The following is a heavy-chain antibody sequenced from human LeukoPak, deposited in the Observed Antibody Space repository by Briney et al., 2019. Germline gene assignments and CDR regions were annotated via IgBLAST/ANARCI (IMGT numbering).Heavy chain of an antibody. CDR2: IWYDGSNK. J-gene: IGHJ4*02. CDR3: ARDKEGYDILTGRGGNYFDY. Sequence: GRSLRLSCAASGFIFSSYGMHWVRQAPGKGLEWVAVIWYDGSNKYYADSVKGRFTISRDNSKNTLYLQMNSLRAEDTAVYYCARDKEGYDILTGRGGNYFDYWGQGTLVTVSS. CDR1: GFIFSSYG. V-gene: IGHV3-33*01. D-gene: IGHD3-9*01.